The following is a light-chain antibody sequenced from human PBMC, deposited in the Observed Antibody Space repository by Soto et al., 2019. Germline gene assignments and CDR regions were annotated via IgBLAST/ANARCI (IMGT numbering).Light chain of an antibody. CDR1: SSDVGSYNL. Sequence: LTQPASVSGSPGQSITISCTGTSSDVGSYNLVSWYQQHPGKAPKLMIYEVSKRSSGVSNRFSGSKSGNTASLTISGLQAEDEADYYCCSYAGSSTFVVFGGGTKLTVL. J-gene: IGLJ2*01. V-gene: IGLV2-23*02. CDR2: EVS. CDR3: CSYAGSSTFVV.